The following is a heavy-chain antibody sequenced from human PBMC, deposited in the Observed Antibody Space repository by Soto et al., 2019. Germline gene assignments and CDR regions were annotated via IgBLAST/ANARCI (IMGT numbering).Heavy chain of an antibody. Sequence: EVQLVQSGAEVKKPGESLRISCKGSGYSFTSYWISWVRQMPGKGLEWMGRIDPSDSYTNYSPSFQGHVTISADKSISTAYLQWSSLKASDTAMYYCARQLAARPRYYYGMDVWGQGTTVTVSS. J-gene: IGHJ6*02. CDR2: IDPSDSYT. CDR1: GYSFTSYW. D-gene: IGHD6-6*01. CDR3: ARQLAARPRYYYGMDV. V-gene: IGHV5-10-1*03.